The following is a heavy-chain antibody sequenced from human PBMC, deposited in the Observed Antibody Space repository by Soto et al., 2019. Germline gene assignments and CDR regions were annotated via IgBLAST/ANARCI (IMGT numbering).Heavy chain of an antibody. CDR1: GYMFTTYG. J-gene: IGHJ4*02. CDR2: ISAYNGNK. CDR3: ARTGGGMAARPLEY. Sequence: QVQLVQSGGEVKKPGASVEVSCRTSGYMFTTYGMSWVRQAPGQGLEWMAWISAYNGNKKYAQKFQGRVTMTTDTSTRTGSMELRNLTSDDTGTYFCARTGGGMAARPLEYWGQGTLVTVSS. V-gene: IGHV1-18*04. D-gene: IGHD6-6*01.